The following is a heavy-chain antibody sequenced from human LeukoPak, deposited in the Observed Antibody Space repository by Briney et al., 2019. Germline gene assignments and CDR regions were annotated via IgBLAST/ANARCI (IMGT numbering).Heavy chain of an antibody. J-gene: IGHJ4*02. CDR1: GGYFSGYY. D-gene: IGHD6-6*01. Sequence: SETLSLTCAVYGGYFSGYYWSWIRQPPGKGLEWIGEINHSGSTNYNPSLKSRVTISVDTSKNQFSLKLSSVTAADTAVYYCARTEGGSSSGDYWGQGTLVTVSS. V-gene: IGHV4-34*01. CDR3: ARTEGGSSSGDY. CDR2: INHSGST.